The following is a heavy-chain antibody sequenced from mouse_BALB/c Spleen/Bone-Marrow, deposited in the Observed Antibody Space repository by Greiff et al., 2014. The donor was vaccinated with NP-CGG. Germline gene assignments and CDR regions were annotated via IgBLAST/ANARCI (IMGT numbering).Heavy chain of an antibody. CDR3: TGRYGWFAY. J-gene: IGHJ3*01. CDR2: IDPANGNT. CDR1: GFNIKDTY. D-gene: IGHD2-14*01. Sequence: EVKLQESGAELVKPGASVKLSCTASGFNIKDTYMHWVKQRPEQGLEWIGRIDPANGNTKYDPRSQGKATITADASSNTAYLQLSSLTSEDTAVYYCTGRYGWFAYWGQGTLVTVSA. V-gene: IGHV14-3*02.